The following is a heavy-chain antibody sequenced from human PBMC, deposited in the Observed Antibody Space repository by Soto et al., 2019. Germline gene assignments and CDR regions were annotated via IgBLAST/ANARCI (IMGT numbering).Heavy chain of an antibody. D-gene: IGHD3-9*01. V-gene: IGHV4-59*04. J-gene: IGHJ5*02. CDR2: IYYSGST. CDR3: ARGVIALRYFDWPLGWFDP. CDR1: GGSISSYY. Sequence: SETLSLTCTVSGGSISSYYWSWIRQPPGKGLEWIGYIYYSGSTYYNPSLKSRVTISVDTSKNQFSLKLSSVTAADTAVYYCARGVIALRYFDWPLGWFDPWGQGTLVTVSS.